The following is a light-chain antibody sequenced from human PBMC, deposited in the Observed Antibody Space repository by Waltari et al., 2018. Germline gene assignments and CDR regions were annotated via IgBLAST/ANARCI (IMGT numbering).Light chain of an antibody. CDR2: DVS. V-gene: IGLV2-14*01. CDR3: SSYTSSSTYV. Sequence: QSALTQPASVSGSPGQSITIPSTGTRSDVGGYNSASRYQQHPGKAPKLMIYDVSKRPSGVSNRFSGSKSGNTASLTISGLQAEDEADYYCSSYTSSSTYVFGTGTKVTVL. CDR1: RSDVGGYNS. J-gene: IGLJ1*01.